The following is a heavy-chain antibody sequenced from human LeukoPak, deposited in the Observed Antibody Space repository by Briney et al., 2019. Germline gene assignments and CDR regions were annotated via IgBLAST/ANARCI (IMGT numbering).Heavy chain of an antibody. V-gene: IGHV4-61*02. Sequence: SETLSLTCTVSGGSISSSNYYWSWIRQPAGKGLEWIGRIYTSGTTNYNPSLKSRVTISVDTSKNQFSLKLSSVTAADTAVYYCARTTEGGYTYDYFYYYYMDVWGKGTTVTISS. D-gene: IGHD5-18*01. CDR2: IYTSGTT. CDR1: GGSISSSNYY. J-gene: IGHJ6*03. CDR3: ARTTEGGYTYDYFYYYYMDV.